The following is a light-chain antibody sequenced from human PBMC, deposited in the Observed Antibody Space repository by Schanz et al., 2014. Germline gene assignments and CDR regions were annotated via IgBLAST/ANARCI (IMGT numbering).Light chain of an antibody. CDR1: SSNIGTNT. Sequence: QSVLTQPPSASGTPGQRVTISCSGSSSNIGTNTVIWYQQLPGTAPKLLIYSNSQRPSGVPDRFSGSKSGTSASLAISGLRSEDEADYYCQSYDRSLSAVVFGGGTKVTVL. V-gene: IGLV1-47*02. J-gene: IGLJ2*01. CDR2: SNS. CDR3: QSYDRSLSAVV.